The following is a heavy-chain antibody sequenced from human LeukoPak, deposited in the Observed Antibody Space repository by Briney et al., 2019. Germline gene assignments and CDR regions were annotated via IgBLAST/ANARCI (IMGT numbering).Heavy chain of an antibody. CDR1: GFTFDDYG. J-gene: IGHJ6*03. CDR3: ARVVGAIFGVVIIRDYHYYMDV. D-gene: IGHD3-3*01. Sequence: PGGTLRLSCAASGFTFDDYGMSWVRQAPGKGLEWVSGIYWNGGSTGYPASVKGRFTISRDNAKDSLYLQMNSLRAEGTALYYWARVVGAIFGVVIIRDYHYYMDVWGKGTTVTVSS. V-gene: IGHV3-20*04. CDR2: IYWNGGST.